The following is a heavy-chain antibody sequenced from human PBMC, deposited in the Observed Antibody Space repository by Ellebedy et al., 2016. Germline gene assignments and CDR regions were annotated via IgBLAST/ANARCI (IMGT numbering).Heavy chain of an antibody. CDR1: GYTFTSYG. CDR3: ARKTIFGVVSWFDP. J-gene: IGHJ5*02. V-gene: IGHV1-18*01. CDR2: ISAYNGNT. D-gene: IGHD3-3*01. Sequence: ASVKVSCKASGYTFTSYGISWVRQAPGQGLECMGWISAYNGNTNYAQKLQGRVTMTTDTSTSTAYMELRSLRSDDTAVYYCARKTIFGVVSWFDPWGQGTLVTVSS.